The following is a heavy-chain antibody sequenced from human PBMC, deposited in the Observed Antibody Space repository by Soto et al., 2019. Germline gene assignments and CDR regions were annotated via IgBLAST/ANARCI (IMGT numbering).Heavy chain of an antibody. V-gene: IGHV3-30-3*01. CDR3: ARGLVDIVVVPAAKSYYYDGKDV. CDR1: GFTFSSYA. J-gene: IGHJ6*02. D-gene: IGHD2-2*03. Sequence: LRLSCAASGFTFSSYAMHWVRQAPGKGLEWVAVISYDGSNKYYADSVKGRFTISRDNSQNTLYLQMNSLRAADTAVYYCARGLVDIVVVPAAKSYYYDGKDVWGRGTTVTVSS. CDR2: ISYDGSNK.